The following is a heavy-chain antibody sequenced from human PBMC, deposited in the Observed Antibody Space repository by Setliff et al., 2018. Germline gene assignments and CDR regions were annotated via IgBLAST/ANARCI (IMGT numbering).Heavy chain of an antibody. V-gene: IGHV1-46*03. CDR1: GYTLSKYY. D-gene: IGHD3-3*01. Sequence: ASVKVSCKASGYTLSKYYMHWVRQAPGQGLEWMGIINPSGGLTKYARKFQGRVTMTSDTSSNTVYLEVSSLRSEDTAVYFCARDRFYNSWSGTSITAPHDAFDIWGQGTMVTVSS. J-gene: IGHJ3*02. CDR3: ARDRFYNSWSGTSITAPHDAFDI. CDR2: INPSGGLT.